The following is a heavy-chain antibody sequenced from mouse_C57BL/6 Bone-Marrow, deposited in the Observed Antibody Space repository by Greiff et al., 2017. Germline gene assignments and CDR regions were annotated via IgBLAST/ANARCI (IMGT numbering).Heavy chain of an antibody. CDR2: INPSSGYT. CDR3: ARGRVKDYAMDY. D-gene: IGHD1-3*01. J-gene: IGHJ4*01. V-gene: IGHV1-7*01. CDR1: GYTFTSYW. Sequence: QVQLQQPGAELVKPGASVKLSCKASGYTFTSYWMHWVKQRPGQGLEWIGYINPSSGYTKYNQKFKDKATLTADKSSSTAYMQLSSLTYEDSAVYYCARGRVKDYAMDYWGQGTSVTVSS.